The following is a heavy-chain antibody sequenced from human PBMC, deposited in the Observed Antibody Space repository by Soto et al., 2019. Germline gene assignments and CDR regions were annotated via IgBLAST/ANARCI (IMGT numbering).Heavy chain of an antibody. V-gene: IGHV4-59*01. J-gene: IGHJ4*02. Sequence: TSETRSLTGTVSGGSISSYYWSWIRQPPGKGLEWSGYSYYSGSTNYNASFKSRVTISVDTSKNRSSLKLRSVTAAHTAVYYCATAPNTYYVDERFEYWGQGTLVTVSS. CDR2: SYYSGST. CDR3: ATAPNTYYVDERFEY. D-gene: IGHD4-17*01. CDR1: GGSISSYY.